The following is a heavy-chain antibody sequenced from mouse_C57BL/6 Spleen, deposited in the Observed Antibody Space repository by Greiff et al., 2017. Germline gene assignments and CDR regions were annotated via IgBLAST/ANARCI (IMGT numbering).Heavy chain of an antibody. CDR3: ARFYGSYVYFDV. Sequence: QVQLQQPGAELVKPGASVKLSCKASGYTFTSYWMHWVKQRPGRGLEWIGRIDPNSGGTKYNEKFKSKATLTVDKPSSTAYVQLSRLTSEDAAVYYCARFYGSYVYFDVWGTGTTVTVSS. D-gene: IGHD2-1*01. CDR2: IDPNSGGT. CDR1: GYTFTSYW. J-gene: IGHJ1*03. V-gene: IGHV1-72*01.